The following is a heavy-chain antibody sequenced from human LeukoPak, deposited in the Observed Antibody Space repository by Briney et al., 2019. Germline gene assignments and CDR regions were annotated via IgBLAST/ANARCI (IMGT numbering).Heavy chain of an antibody. CDR1: GFTFGSYG. D-gene: IGHD6-19*01. CDR2: ISYDGSNK. Sequence: PGRSLRLSCAASGFTFGSYGIHWVRQAPGKGLEWVAIISYDGSNKYYADSVKGRFTISRDTSKNTLYLQMNSLRAEDTAVYYCARAGYSSGWYNGLDVWGQGTTVTVSS. V-gene: IGHV3-30-3*01. J-gene: IGHJ6*02. CDR3: ARAGYSSGWYNGLDV.